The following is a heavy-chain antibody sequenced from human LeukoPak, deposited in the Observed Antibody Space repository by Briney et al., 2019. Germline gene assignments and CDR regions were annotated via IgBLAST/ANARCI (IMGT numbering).Heavy chain of an antibody. CDR3: AACPHGPDDSHH. V-gene: IGHV3-23*01. CDR1: GFTISSYA. Sequence: GSLSLSCSASGFTISSYALSWIRQAPGKGLEWVSAISGSGISNYYAYPGNGPITTAKDMSKNTLYLQLNSMRAEDTAIYDCAACPHGPDDSHHWGQGTPVTISS. J-gene: IGHJ5*02. CDR2: ISGSGISN. D-gene: IGHD1-1*01.